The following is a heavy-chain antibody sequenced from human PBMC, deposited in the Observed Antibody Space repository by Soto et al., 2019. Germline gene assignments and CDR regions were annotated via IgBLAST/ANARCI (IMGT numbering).Heavy chain of an antibody. V-gene: IGHV1-18*04. CDR3: ATSYESGFDP. CDR2: IKPDNGNT. CDR1: GYPFSKYG. Sequence: QLQLVQSGGEVKKPGASVRVSCEAYGYPFSKYGISWIRQAPGQGLEWMGWIKPDNGNTDYAQKFQGRVTMTTDTSSNTADMELRSLRSDDTAVYYCATSYESGFDPWGQGTLVSVSS. J-gene: IGHJ5*02. D-gene: IGHD5-12*01.